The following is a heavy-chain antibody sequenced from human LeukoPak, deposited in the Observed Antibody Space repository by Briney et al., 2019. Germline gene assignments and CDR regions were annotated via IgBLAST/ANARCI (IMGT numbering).Heavy chain of an antibody. V-gene: IGHV4-59*12. Sequence: KTWETLTLSCTASGFTISSYYWSWIRQPPGKGLEWVADIYYSGSTNYNASLKSRFTISGDTSKNQLSLQMSTLSAADTAVYYCARESRNYSNYISRLCDIWGQETMVTVSS. CDR2: IYYSGST. CDR3: ARESRNYSNYISRLCDI. J-gene: IGHJ3*02. CDR1: GFTISSYY. D-gene: IGHD4-11*01.